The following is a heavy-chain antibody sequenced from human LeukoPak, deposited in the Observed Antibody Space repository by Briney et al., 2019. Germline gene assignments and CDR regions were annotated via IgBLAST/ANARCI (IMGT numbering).Heavy chain of an antibody. V-gene: IGHV4-59*01. CDR2: IYYSGST. CDR3: ARGRGGEDDY. CDR1: GGSISSYY. Sequence: SETLSLTCTVSGGSISSYYWSWIRQPPGKGLEWIGYIYYSGSTNYNPSLKSRVTISVDTSKNQFSLKLSSVTAADTAVYFCARGRGGEDDYWGQGALVTVSS. D-gene: IGHD3-16*01. J-gene: IGHJ4*02.